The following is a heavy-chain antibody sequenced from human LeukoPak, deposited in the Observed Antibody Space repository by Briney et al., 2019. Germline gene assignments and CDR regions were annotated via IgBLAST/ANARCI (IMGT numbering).Heavy chain of an antibody. D-gene: IGHD5-12*01. CDR1: GGSISSYY. CDR2: VYYSGIT. J-gene: IGHJ4*02. CDR3: ARGVAGYGPYDY. V-gene: IGHV4-59*01. Sequence: SETLSLTCTVSGGSISSYYWSWIRRPPGKGLEWVGYVYYSGITNYNPSLKSRVTISLDMSKNQISLKLTSLTAADTAVYYCARGVAGYGPYDYWGQGTLVTVSS.